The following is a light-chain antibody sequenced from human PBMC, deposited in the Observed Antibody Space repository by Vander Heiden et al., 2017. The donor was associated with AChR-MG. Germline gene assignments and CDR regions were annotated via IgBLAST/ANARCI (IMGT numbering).Light chain of an antibody. V-gene: IGLV3-9*01. J-gene: IGLJ2*01. CDR2: RDS. CDR1: NIGSKN. CDR3: QVWDSSVV. Sequence: SYELTHPRSVSVALGQAAKITCGGNNIGSKNVHWYQQKPGQAPVLVIYRDSNRPSGIPERFSGSNSGNTATLTISRAQAGDEADYYCQVWDSSVVFGGGTKLTVL.